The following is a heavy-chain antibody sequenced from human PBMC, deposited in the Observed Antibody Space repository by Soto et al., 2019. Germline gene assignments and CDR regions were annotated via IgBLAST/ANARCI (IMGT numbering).Heavy chain of an antibody. D-gene: IGHD2-2*01. Sequence: QVQLVQSGAEVKKPGSSVKVSCKGSGGTFNRYTITWVRQAPGQGLEWMGRIIPMFGIASYAQNFQGRVTITADKYTSTDYMELSSLRSEDTAVYYCARDSGRSDGVPAAISDMDVWGQGTTVTVSS. CDR2: IIPMFGIA. J-gene: IGHJ6*02. CDR3: ARDSGRSDGVPAAISDMDV. V-gene: IGHV1-69*08. CDR1: GGTFNRYT.